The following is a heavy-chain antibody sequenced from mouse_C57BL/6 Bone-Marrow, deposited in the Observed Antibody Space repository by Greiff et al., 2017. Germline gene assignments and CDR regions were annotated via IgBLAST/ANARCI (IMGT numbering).Heavy chain of an antibody. J-gene: IGHJ3*01. CDR3: ARDYYDETFAY. Sequence: EVKLVASGPGLVKPSQSLSLTCSVTGYSITSGYYWNWIRQFPGNKLEWMGYISYDGSNNYNPSLKNRISITRDTSKNQFFLKLNSVTTEDTATYYCARDYYDETFAYWGQGTLVAVSA. CDR2: ISYDGSN. V-gene: IGHV3-6*01. CDR1: GYSITSGYY. D-gene: IGHD1-1*01.